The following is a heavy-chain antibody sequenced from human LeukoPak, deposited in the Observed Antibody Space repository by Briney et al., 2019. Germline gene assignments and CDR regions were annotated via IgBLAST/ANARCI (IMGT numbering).Heavy chain of an antibody. CDR3: ARRYYETNVYDRHFDH. CDR2: ISDDGSIT. V-gene: IGHV3-74*03. Sequence: GGSLRPSCAASGFTFSRDWMHWVRQAPGKGPVWVSRISDDGSITTYADSVKGRFTISRDNAKSTMFLQMNSLRAEDTAVYFCARRYYETNVYDRHFDHWGQGILATVSS. D-gene: IGHD3-22*01. CDR1: GFTFSRDW. J-gene: IGHJ4*02.